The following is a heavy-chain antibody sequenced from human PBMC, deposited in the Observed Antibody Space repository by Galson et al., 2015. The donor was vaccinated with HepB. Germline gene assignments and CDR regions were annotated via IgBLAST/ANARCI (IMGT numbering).Heavy chain of an antibody. J-gene: IGHJ4*02. CDR2: FSSTGTNI. CDR3: ARDFYGGILGSFDY. D-gene: IGHD4-23*01. Sequence: SLRLSCAASGFNFSDYYMSWIRQAPGKGLEWVSTFSSTGTNIYYADSVKGRFTISRDTAKNSLYLQMNSLRAEDTAFYYCARDFYGGILGSFDYWGQGTLVTVSS. V-gene: IGHV3-11*01. CDR1: GFNFSDYY.